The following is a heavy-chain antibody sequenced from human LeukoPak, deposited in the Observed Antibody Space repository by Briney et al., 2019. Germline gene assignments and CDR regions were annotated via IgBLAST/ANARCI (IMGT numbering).Heavy chain of an antibody. J-gene: IGHJ4*02. D-gene: IGHD1-26*01. CDR2: INPNSGGT. V-gene: IGHV1-2*02. CDR1: GYTFTGYY. Sequence: EASVKVSCTASGYTFTGYYMHWVRQAPGQGLEWMGWINPNSGGTNYAQKFQGRVTMTRDTSISTAYMELSRLRSDDTAVYYCARSIVGATGLLDYWGQGTLVTVSS. CDR3: ARSIVGATGLLDY.